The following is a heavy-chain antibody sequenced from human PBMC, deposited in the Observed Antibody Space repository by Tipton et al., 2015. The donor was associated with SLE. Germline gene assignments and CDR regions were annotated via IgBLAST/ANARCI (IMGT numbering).Heavy chain of an antibody. J-gene: IGHJ1*01. CDR2: ISYDGSNK. Sequence: QLVQSGGGVVQPGRSLRLSCAASGFTFSSYAMHWVRQAPGKGLEWVALISYDGSNKYYADSVKGRFTISRDNSKNTLYMQMNSLRVEDTAVYYCAREPYSSGPEYFQYWGQGTLVTVSS. CDR1: GFTFSSYA. D-gene: IGHD6-25*01. CDR3: AREPYSSGPEYFQY. V-gene: IGHV3-30*04.